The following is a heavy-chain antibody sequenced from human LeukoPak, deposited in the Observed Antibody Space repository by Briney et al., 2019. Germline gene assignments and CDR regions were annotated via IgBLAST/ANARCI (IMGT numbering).Heavy chain of an antibody. Sequence: GSLRLSCAASGFTFSSYSMNRVRQAPGKGLEWVSYISSSSSTIYYADSVKGRFTISRDNAKNSLYLQMNSLRAEDTAVYYCARGGGIWRGDYWGQGTLVTVSS. CDR1: GFTFSSYS. V-gene: IGHV3-48*04. CDR2: ISSSSSTI. J-gene: IGHJ4*02. D-gene: IGHD2-15*01. CDR3: ARGGGIWRGDY.